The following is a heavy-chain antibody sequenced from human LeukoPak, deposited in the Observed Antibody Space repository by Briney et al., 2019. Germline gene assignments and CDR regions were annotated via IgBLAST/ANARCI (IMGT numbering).Heavy chain of an antibody. V-gene: IGHV1-69*05. D-gene: IGHD3-22*01. CDR1: RGTFSSYA. CDR3: ARAGYYDSSSYSQGGSFDP. CDR2: IIPILGTA. Sequence: AVKDSCKASRGTFSSYAISGVRQAPGQRLECMGRIIPILGTANYAQKLQGTVTITTDESTSTAYMELRSLRSEDTAVYFCARAGYYDSSSYSQGGSFDPWGQGTLVTVSS. J-gene: IGHJ5*02.